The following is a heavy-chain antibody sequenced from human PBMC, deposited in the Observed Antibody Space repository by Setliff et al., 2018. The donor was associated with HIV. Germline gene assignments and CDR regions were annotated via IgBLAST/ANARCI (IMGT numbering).Heavy chain of an antibody. CDR2: IVPILNTG. D-gene: IGHD3-22*01. Sequence: GASVKVSCKASNYTLINYGVSWVRQAPGQGLEWMGGIVPILNTGNYAPKFQGRVTITADESTTTAYMELSSLRSEDTAVYYCARIPNHSSGFDYWGQGTPVTVSS. V-gene: IGHV1-69*13. CDR1: NYTLINYG. CDR3: ARIPNHSSGFDY. J-gene: IGHJ4*02.